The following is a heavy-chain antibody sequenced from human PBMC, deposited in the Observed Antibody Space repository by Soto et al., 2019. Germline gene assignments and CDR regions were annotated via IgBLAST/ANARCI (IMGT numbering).Heavy chain of an antibody. Sequence: EVHLLESGGGLVQPGESLRLSCGASGFTFSSCVMSWVRQAPGKGLEWVSSITESGTGTYYADSVKGRFTISRDNSKNTMYLQMNNLRAEDTGVYYCAKGLINGRWYAADWGQGTLVTVSS. CDR1: GFTFSSCV. CDR2: ITESGTGT. D-gene: IGHD6-13*01. J-gene: IGHJ4*02. CDR3: AKGLINGRWYAAD. V-gene: IGHV3-23*01.